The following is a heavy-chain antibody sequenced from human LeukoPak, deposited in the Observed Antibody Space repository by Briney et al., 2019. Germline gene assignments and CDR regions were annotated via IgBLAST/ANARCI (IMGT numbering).Heavy chain of an antibody. CDR2: IYYTEST. D-gene: IGHD3-10*01. CDR1: GGSISSSSYY. V-gene: IGHV4-39*01. Sequence: SETLSLTCTVSGGSISSSSYYWGWVRKPPGKGLEHIGSIYYTESTYYNPSLKSRVTISVDTSKNQFSLNLTSVTSADTAVYYCARRLWFGEYYFDYWGQGTLVTVSS. CDR3: ARRLWFGEYYFDY. J-gene: IGHJ4*02.